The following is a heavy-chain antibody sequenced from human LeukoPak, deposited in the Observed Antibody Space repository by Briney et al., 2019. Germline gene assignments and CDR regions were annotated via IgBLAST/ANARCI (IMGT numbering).Heavy chain of an antibody. D-gene: IGHD6-13*01. CDR2: INPNNGGT. Sequence: ASVKVSCKASGYTFTGYFMHWVRQAPGQGLEWMGWINPNNGGTTYAQKFQGRVTMTRDTSISTAYMELIKLRSEDTAVYYCARDTRLGAVNSNPIEFWGQGTLVTVSS. J-gene: IGHJ4*02. CDR3: ARDTRLGAVNSNPIEF. CDR1: GYTFTGYF. V-gene: IGHV1-2*02.